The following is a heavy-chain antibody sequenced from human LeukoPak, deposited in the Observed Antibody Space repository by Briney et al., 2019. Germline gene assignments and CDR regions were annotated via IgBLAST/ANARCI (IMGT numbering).Heavy chain of an antibody. CDR3: ARYSGSSLGFDY. D-gene: IGHD1-26*01. J-gene: IGHJ4*02. V-gene: IGHV4-59*08. CDR1: GGSISSYY. CDR2: IYYSGST. Sequence: SETLSLTCTVSGGSISSYYWSWIRQPPGKGLEWIGYIYYSGSTNYNPPLKSRVTISVDTSKNQFSLKLSSVTAADTAVYYCARYSGSSLGFDYWGQGTLVTVSS.